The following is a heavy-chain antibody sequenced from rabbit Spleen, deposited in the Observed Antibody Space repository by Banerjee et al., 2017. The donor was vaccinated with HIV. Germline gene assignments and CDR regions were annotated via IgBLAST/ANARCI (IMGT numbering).Heavy chain of an antibody. Sequence: QSLEESGGDLVKPGASLTLTCTASGVSFSSNHYMCWVRQAPGKGLEWIACIDVVTSGSTHYATWAKGRFTIPKSSSTTVTLQMTSLTAADTASYFCARDLEGVIGWNFGWWGPGTLVT. CDR2: IDVVTSGST. D-gene: IGHD4-1*01. CDR3: ARDLEGVIGWNFGW. CDR1: GVSFSSNHY. J-gene: IGHJ6*01. V-gene: IGHV1S40*01.